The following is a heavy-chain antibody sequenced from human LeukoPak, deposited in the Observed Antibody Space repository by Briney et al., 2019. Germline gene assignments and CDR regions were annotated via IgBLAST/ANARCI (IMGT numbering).Heavy chain of an antibody. Sequence: SETLSLTCTVSGGSISSSSYYWGWIRQPPGKGLEWIGSIYYSGSTYYNPSLKSRATISVDKSKNQFSLKLSSVTAADTAVYYCARDCSSTSCYGNDYWGQGTLVTVSS. D-gene: IGHD2-2*01. CDR1: GGSISSSSYY. CDR2: IYYSGST. V-gene: IGHV4-39*07. J-gene: IGHJ4*02. CDR3: ARDCSSTSCYGNDY.